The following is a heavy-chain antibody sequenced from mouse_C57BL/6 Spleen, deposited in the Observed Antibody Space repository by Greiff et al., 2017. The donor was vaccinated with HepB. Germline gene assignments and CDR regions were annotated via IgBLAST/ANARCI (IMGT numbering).Heavy chain of an antibody. CDR1: GYSITSGYY. Sequence: EVKLMESGPGLVKPSQSLSLTCSVTGYSITSGYYWNWIRQFPGNKLEWMGYISYDGSNNYNPSLKNRISITRDTSKNQVFLKLNSVTTEDTATYYCAREAYSNYPYAMDYWGQGTSVTVSS. J-gene: IGHJ4*01. CDR2: ISYDGSN. V-gene: IGHV3-6*01. D-gene: IGHD2-5*01. CDR3: AREAYSNYPYAMDY.